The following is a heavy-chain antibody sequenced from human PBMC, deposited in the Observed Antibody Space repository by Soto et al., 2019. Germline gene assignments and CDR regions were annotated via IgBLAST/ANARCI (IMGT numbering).Heavy chain of an antibody. CDR3: ATAASSWFYYFYGMDV. CDR1: GYIFSNFG. Sequence: QIQLEQSRPELRKPGASVKVSCKASGYIFSNFGISWVRQAPGQGLEWMGWISGYNDNTNYAQKFQDRLRMTTDISTGTAYLELTTLRSEDTAVYYCATAASSWFYYFYGMDVWGQGTTVTVSS. CDR2: ISGYNDNT. D-gene: IGHD2-2*01. V-gene: IGHV1-18*01. J-gene: IGHJ6*02.